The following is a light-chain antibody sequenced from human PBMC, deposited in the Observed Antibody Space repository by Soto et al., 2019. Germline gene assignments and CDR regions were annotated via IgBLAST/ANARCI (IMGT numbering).Light chain of an antibody. Sequence: QSVLTQPASVSESPGQSITISCTGTSSDVGGYNFVSWYQLYPGKAPKLMIYEVTNRPSGVSNRFSGSKSGNTASLTISGLQAEDEANYYCISYTSSSTLYVFGTGTKVTVL. J-gene: IGLJ1*01. V-gene: IGLV2-14*01. CDR1: SSDVGGYNF. CDR2: EVT. CDR3: ISYTSSSTLYV.